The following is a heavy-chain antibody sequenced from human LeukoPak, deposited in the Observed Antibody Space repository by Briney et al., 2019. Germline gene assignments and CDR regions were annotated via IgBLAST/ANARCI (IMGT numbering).Heavy chain of an antibody. CDR3: ATDRMYNWNDGGLDY. Sequence: ASVEVSCKVSGYTLTELSMHWVRQAPGKGLEWMGGFDPEDGETIYAQKFQGRVTMTEDTSTDTAYMELSSLRSEDTAVYYCATDRMYNWNDGGLDYWGQGTLVTVSS. CDR1: GYTLTELS. CDR2: FDPEDGET. J-gene: IGHJ4*02. D-gene: IGHD1-20*01. V-gene: IGHV1-24*01.